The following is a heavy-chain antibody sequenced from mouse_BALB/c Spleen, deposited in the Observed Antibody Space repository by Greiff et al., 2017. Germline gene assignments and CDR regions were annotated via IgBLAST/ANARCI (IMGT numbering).Heavy chain of an antibody. V-gene: IGHV10-1*02. CDR2: IRSKSNNYAT. CDR1: GFTFNTYA. D-gene: IGHD2-14*01. Sequence: EVQLQQSGGGLVQPKGSLKLSCAASGFTFNTYAMNWVRQAPGKGLEWVARIRSKSNNYATYYADSVKDRFTISRDDSQSMLYLQMNNLKTEDTAMYYCVRRGYGYAMDYWGQGTSVTVSS. CDR3: VRRGYGYAMDY. J-gene: IGHJ4*01.